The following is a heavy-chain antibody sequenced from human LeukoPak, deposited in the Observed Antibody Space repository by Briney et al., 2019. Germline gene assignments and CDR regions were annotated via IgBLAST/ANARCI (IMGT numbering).Heavy chain of an antibody. CDR3: ASTLVAAMVTSWWVSADYLDY. CDR2: IYTSGST. Sequence: PSETLSLTCTVSGGSISSYYWSWIRQPAGKGLEWIGRIYTSGSTNYNPSLKSRVTISVDTSKNQFSLKLSSVTAADTAVYYCASTLVAAMVTSWWVSADYLDYWGQGTLVTVSS. CDR1: GGSISSYY. D-gene: IGHD5-18*01. J-gene: IGHJ4*02. V-gene: IGHV4-4*07.